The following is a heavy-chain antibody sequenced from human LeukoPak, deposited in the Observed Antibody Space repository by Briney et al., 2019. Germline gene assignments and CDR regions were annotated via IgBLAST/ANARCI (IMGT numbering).Heavy chain of an antibody. J-gene: IGHJ4*02. D-gene: IGHD3-9*01. CDR1: GFTFSSYW. Sequence: PGGSLRLSCAASGFTFSSYWMHWVRQAPGKGLVWVSRINSDGSSTSYADSVKGRFTISRDNAKNALYLKITSLRAEATAVYYCARDEVYYDILTGYRPGGFDYWGQGPLVTVP. CDR3: ARDEVYYDILTGYRPGGFDY. CDR2: INSDGSST. V-gene: IGHV3-74*01.